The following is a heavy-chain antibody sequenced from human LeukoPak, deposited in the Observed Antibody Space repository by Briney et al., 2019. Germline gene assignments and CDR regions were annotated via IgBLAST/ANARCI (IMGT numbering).Heavy chain of an antibody. V-gene: IGHV4-30-4*07. J-gene: IGHJ5*02. CDR1: GGSISSGSYS. Sequence: PSQTLSLTCAVSGGSISSGSYSWSWIRQPPGKGLEWIGYMFYSGNTYYNPSLKSRVTISVDMSKNQFSLKMSSVTAADTAVYYCARAYSSSWYWNWFDPWGQGTLVTVSS. CDR3: ARAYSSSWYWNWFDP. CDR2: MFYSGNT. D-gene: IGHD6-13*01.